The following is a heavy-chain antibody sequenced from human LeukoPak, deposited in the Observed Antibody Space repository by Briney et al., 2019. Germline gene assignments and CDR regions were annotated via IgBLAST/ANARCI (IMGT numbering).Heavy chain of an antibody. J-gene: IGHJ4*02. CDR3: ARLYSGSYIY. CDR2: IHHSGST. Sequence: TSETLPLTCAVYGGSFSGYYWSWIRQPPGKGLEWIGEIHHSGSTNYNPSLKSRVTISVDTSKNQFSLKLSCLTAADTAVYYCARLYSGSYIYWGQGTLVTVSS. D-gene: IGHD1-26*01. V-gene: IGHV4-34*01. CDR1: GGSFSGYY.